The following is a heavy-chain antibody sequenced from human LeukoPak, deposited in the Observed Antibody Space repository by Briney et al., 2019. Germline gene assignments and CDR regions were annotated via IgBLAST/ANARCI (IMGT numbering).Heavy chain of an antibody. J-gene: IGHJ5*02. CDR3: AGSSSGWYAEIWFDP. CDR1: GFTFSSYG. V-gene: IGHV3-30*02. CDR2: IRYDGSNK. D-gene: IGHD6-19*01. Sequence: PGGSLRLSCAASGFTFSSYGMHWGRQAPGKGLEWVAFIRYDGSNKYYADSVKGRFTISRDNSKNTLYLQMNSLRAEDTAVYYCAGSSSGWYAEIWFDPWGQGTLVTVSS.